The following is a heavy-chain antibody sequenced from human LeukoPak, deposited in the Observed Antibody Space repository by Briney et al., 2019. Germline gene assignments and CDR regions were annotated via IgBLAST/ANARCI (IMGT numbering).Heavy chain of an antibody. Sequence: PGGSLRLSCAASGFTFSSYSMNWVRQAPGKGLEWVSYISSSSSTIYYADSVKGRFTISRDNAKNSLYLQMNSLRAEDTAVYYCARGLDIVVVPAAGGTDYWGQGTLVTVSS. V-gene: IGHV3-48*01. CDR1: GFTFSSYS. J-gene: IGHJ4*02. CDR3: ARGLDIVVVPAAGGTDY. D-gene: IGHD2-2*03. CDR2: ISSSSSTI.